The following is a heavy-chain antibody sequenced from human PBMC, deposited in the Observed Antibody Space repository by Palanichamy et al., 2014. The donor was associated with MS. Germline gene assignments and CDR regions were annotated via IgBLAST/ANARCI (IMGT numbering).Heavy chain of an antibody. Sequence: QVQVGGGRGGGRGPGLGGPVRLSCAASGFTFSGYGMHWVRQAPGKGLEWVALIRHDGSNNYYVDSVKGRFTISRDNSKNTLYLQMNSLRAEDTAVYFCARDASQGVNYCDYWGQGTLVTVSS. J-gene: IGHJ4*02. CDR2: IRHDGSNN. D-gene: IGHD3-10*01. V-gene: IGHV3-33*01. CDR1: GFTFSGYG. CDR3: ARDASQGVNYCDY.